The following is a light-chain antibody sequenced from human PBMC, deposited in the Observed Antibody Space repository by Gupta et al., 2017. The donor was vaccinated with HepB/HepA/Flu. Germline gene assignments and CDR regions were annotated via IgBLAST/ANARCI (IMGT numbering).Light chain of an antibody. J-gene: IGKJ5*01. CDR1: QSINSY. CDR3: QQSYSTPIT. Sequence: DIQITQSPSSLSASVGDRVTITCRASQSINSYLNWYQQKPGKAPKLLIYSASSWQSGVPSRFSGSGSGTDFTLTISSLQPEDFATYYCQQSYSTPITFGQGTRVEIK. V-gene: IGKV1-39*01. CDR2: SAS.